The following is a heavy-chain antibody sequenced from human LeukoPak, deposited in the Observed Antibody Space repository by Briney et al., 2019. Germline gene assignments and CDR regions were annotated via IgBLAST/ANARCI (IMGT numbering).Heavy chain of an antibody. V-gene: IGHV3-15*01. CDR3: TTWDGVD. CDR2: IKSKADGGTT. CDR1: GFTSTNAL. J-gene: IGHJ3*01. D-gene: IGHD1-26*01. Sequence: GGSLRLSCAASGFTSTNALMTWVRQAPGKGLEWVGHIKSKADGGTTDCAAPVKGRFTISRDDSKNTLYLQMNSLKTEDTAVYYCTTWDGVDWGQGTMVTVSS.